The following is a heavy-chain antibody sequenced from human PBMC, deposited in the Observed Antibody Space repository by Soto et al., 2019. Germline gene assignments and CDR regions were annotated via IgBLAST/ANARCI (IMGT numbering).Heavy chain of an antibody. V-gene: IGHV3-9*01. D-gene: IGHD5-12*01. CDR3: AKLQRNSAYEH. J-gene: IGHJ4*02. CDR2: ISWNSDMI. Sequence: GGSLRLCCTSSGFTFDDYAMHGVRQAPGKGLEWVSGISWNSDMIDYADSVKGRFTISRDNAKNSLYLQMNSLGAEDTALYHCAKLQRNSAYEHWGKGTLVTVSS. CDR1: GFTFDDYA.